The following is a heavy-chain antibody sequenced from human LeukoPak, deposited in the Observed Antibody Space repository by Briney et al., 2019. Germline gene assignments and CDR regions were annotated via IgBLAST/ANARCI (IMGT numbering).Heavy chain of an antibody. V-gene: IGHV3-23*01. CDR3: AKSGRGWYFVDY. CDR1: GFTFTNHA. D-gene: IGHD6-19*01. CDR2: ISGSGGST. Sequence: GGSLRLSCAASGFTFTNHAMSWVRQPPGKGLEWVPSISGSGGSTYYADSVKGRFTISRDNSKNTLDLQMNSLRAEDTAVYYCAKSGRGWYFVDYWGQGTLVTVSS. J-gene: IGHJ4*02.